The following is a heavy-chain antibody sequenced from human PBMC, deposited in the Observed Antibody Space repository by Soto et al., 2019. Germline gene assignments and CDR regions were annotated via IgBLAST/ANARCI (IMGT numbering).Heavy chain of an antibody. CDR2: ISAYNGNT. CDR3: ARDILGSRVIPSHYYYGMDV. CDR1: GYTFTSYG. J-gene: IGHJ6*02. V-gene: IGHV1-18*01. Sequence: QVQLVQSGAEVKKPGASVKVSCKASGYTFTSYGISWVRQAPGQGLEWMGWISAYNGNTNYAQKLQGRVTMTTDTSTSTAYMELRSLRSDDTAVYYCARDILGSRVIPSHYYYGMDVWGQGTTVTVSS. D-gene: IGHD3-22*01.